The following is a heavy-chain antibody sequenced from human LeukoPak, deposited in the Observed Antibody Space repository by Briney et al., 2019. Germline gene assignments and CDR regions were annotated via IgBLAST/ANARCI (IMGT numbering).Heavy chain of an antibody. CDR1: GFTFSSYA. D-gene: IGHD2-15*01. Sequence: GGSLRLSCAASGFTFSSYAMHWVRQAPRKGVEYVSGISNNGGSTFYANSVKGRFTISRDNSQNTLYLQMGSLRPEDMAVYYCARGDVMVVAATLNYWGQGTLVTVSS. J-gene: IGHJ4*02. CDR2: ISNNGGST. CDR3: ARGDVMVVAATLNY. V-gene: IGHV3-64*01.